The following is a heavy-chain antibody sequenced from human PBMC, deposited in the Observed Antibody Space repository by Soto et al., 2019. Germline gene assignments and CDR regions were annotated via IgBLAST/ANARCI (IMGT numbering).Heavy chain of an antibody. CDR2: IYYSGST. CDR3: AGQWGRYFDY. CDR1: GGSISSYY. D-gene: IGHD7-27*01. V-gene: IGHV4-59*08. Sequence: SETLSLTCTVSGGSISSYYWSWVRQPPGKGLEWIGYIYYSGSTNYNPSLKSRVTISVDTSKNQFSLKLRSVTAADTAVYHWAGQWGRYFDYWGHGSLVTVS. J-gene: IGHJ4*01.